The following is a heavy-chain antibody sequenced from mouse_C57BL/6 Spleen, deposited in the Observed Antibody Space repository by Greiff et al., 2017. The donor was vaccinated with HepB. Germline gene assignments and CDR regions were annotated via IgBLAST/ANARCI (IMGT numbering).Heavy chain of an antibody. CDR3: AREGITTVVATGYFDV. Sequence: QVHVKQSGAELARPGASVKLSCKASGYTFTSYGISWVKQRTGQGLEWIGEIYPRSGNTYYNEKFKGKATLTADKSSSTAYMELRSLTSEDSAVYFCAREGITTVVATGYFDVWGTGTTVTVSS. D-gene: IGHD1-1*01. J-gene: IGHJ1*03. CDR1: GYTFTSYG. CDR2: IYPRSGNT. V-gene: IGHV1-81*01.